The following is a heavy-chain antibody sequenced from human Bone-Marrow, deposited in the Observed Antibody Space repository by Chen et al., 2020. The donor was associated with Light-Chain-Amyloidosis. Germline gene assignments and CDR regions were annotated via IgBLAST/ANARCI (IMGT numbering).Heavy chain of an antibody. CDR2: INPNDGNT. CDR3: TRTDSNYIFDY. Sequence: QVNLVQSGAEAKKPGASMKISCKASGYTFINYYIHWVRQATGQGLEWMGAINPNDGNTTYVQKFQGRFSMTRDTSSDTVYMDVTRLTSDDTAMYFCTRTDSNYIFDYWGRGTLVTVSA. J-gene: IGHJ4*02. D-gene: IGHD4-4*01. V-gene: IGHV1-46*01. CDR1: GYTFINYY.